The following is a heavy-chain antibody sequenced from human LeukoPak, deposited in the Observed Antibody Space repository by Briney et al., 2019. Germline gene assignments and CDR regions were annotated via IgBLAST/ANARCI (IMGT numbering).Heavy chain of an antibody. CDR1: GGSISSYY. V-gene: IGHV4-59*01. J-gene: IGHJ3*02. Sequence: SETLSLTCTVSGGSISSYYWSWIRQPPGKGLEWIGYISDSGSTNYNPSLKSRVTISVDTSKNQFSLKLTSVTAADTALYYCAREGLLCGGDCYRDGFDIWGQGALVTVSS. D-gene: IGHD2-21*02. CDR3: AREGLLCGGDCYRDGFDI. CDR2: ISDSGST.